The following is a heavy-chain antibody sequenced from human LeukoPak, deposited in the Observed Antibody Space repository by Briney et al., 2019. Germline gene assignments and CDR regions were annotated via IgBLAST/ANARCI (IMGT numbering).Heavy chain of an antibody. Sequence: ASVKVSCKTSGYTFPVYHIHWVRQAPGQGLEWMGWINPNSGVTNYAQNLQGRVTLTGDTPITTSYMELTGLTSVDTAVYYCGLVASGNWWFDPWGQGTLVTVSS. J-gene: IGHJ5*02. CDR3: GLVASGNWWFDP. CDR1: GYTFPVYH. CDR2: INPNSGVT. V-gene: IGHV1-2*02. D-gene: IGHD2-8*02.